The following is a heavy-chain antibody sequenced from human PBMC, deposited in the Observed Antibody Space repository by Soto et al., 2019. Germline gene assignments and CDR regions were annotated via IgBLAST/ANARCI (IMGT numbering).Heavy chain of an antibody. CDR2: ISNSGST. D-gene: IGHD1-26*01. J-gene: IGHJ3*02. CDR1: GGPISNYY. V-gene: IGHV4-59*01. Sequence: QVQLQESGPGLVKPSETLSLTCIVSGGPISNYYWSWIRQPPGKGLEWIWYISNSGSTNYNPSIKSLVTISLDTSKNQFSLKLSSVTAADTAVYYCARDRGAYSIWGQGTMVIVSS. CDR3: ARDRGAYSI.